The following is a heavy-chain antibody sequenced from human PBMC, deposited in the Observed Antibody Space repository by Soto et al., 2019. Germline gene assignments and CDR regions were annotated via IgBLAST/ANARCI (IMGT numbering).Heavy chain of an antibody. V-gene: IGHV1-18*01. J-gene: IGHJ4*02. D-gene: IGHD3-22*01. CDR1: GYHFTAYC. Sequence: ASVKVSCKTSGYHFTAYCLAWLRQAPGQRPELMGWVSTNNADKKYAEKFQGRVTMTTDKSTTTTYMELRSLRSDDTAVYYCVRELNPDSIAYCSFAYWGQATLDNVST. CDR3: VRELNPDSIAYCSFAY. CDR2: VSTNNADK.